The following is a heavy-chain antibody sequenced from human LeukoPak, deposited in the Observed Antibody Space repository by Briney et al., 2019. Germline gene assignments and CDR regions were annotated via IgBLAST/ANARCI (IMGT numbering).Heavy chain of an antibody. CDR3: AKDRPIFKD. V-gene: IGHV3-23*01. CDR1: GFTFSSYA. J-gene: IGHJ4*02. CDR2: ISGSGGAT. Sequence: GGSLRLSCAASGFTFSSYAMSWVRQAPGRGLEWVSTISGSGGATYYADSVKGRFTISSDNSKNTLYLQMNSLRAEDTAVYYCAKDRPIFKDWGQGTQVTVSS.